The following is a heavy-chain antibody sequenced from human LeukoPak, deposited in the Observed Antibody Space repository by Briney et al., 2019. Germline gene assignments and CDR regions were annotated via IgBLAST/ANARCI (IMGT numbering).Heavy chain of an antibody. CDR3: ARESYSSSWYPWFDS. CDR1: GGSISSSSYY. CDR2: IYYSAST. Sequence: SETLSLTCTVSGGSISSSSYYWGWIRQPPGKGLEWIGSIYYSASTYYNPSLKSRVTISVETSKNQYSLKLSSVNAEDTAVYYCARESYSSSWYPWFDSWGQGTLVTVSS. J-gene: IGHJ5*01. D-gene: IGHD6-13*01. V-gene: IGHV4-39*07.